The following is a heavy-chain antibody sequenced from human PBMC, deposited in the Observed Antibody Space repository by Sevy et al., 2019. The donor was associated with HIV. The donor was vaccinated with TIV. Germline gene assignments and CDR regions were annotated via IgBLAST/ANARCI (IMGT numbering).Heavy chain of an antibody. CDR2: IKSKADGGTK. Sequence: GGSLRLSCLASGFTFSDPWMSWVRQAPGKGLEWVGRIKSKADGGTKDYAAPVKSRFTIFRDDSKNILYLQMDSLQTEDTAVYYWTTHASLSFGRMVVAEEGMDVWGQGTTVTVSS. J-gene: IGHJ6*02. CDR1: GFTFSDPW. D-gene: IGHD3-22*01. CDR3: TTHASLSFGRMVVAEEGMDV. V-gene: IGHV3-15*01.